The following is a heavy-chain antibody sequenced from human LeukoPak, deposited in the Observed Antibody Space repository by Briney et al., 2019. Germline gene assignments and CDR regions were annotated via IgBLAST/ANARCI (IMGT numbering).Heavy chain of an antibody. CDR1: GFTFNNYG. CDR3: ARDSDYGDGFDY. V-gene: IGHV3-33*01. D-gene: IGHD4-17*01. CDR2: IWFDGSNK. Sequence: GGSLRLSCAASGFTFNNYGMHWVRQAPGKGLEWVAVIWFDGSNKYYADSVKGRFLLSRDNSLNTLYLQMNSPRAEDTAVYYCARDSDYGDGFDYWGQGALVTVSS. J-gene: IGHJ4*02.